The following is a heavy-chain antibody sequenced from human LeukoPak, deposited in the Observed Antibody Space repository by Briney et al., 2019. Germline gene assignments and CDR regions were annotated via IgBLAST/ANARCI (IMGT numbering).Heavy chain of an antibody. CDR2: ISRSGSGDNT. CDR3: ATEIAEGGPQDY. CDR1: GFTLSKFD. V-gene: IGHV3-23*01. D-gene: IGHD2-21*01. Sequence: GGSLRLSCAASGFTLSKFDMYWVRQAPGKGLECVSVISRSGSGDNTYYADSVKGRFTISRDNSKSTLYLQMTSLRAEDTALYYCATEIAEGGPQDYWGQGTLVTVSS. J-gene: IGHJ4*02.